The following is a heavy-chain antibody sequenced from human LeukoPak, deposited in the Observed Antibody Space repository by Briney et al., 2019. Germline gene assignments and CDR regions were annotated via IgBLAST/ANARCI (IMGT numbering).Heavy chain of an antibody. J-gene: IGHJ6*02. D-gene: IGHD2-15*01. CDR3: AKDRSLFHCSGGSCYSAEVDYYYGMDV. V-gene: IGHV3-23*01. CDR2: ISGSGGST. CDR1: GFTFSSYA. Sequence: GGSLRLSCAASGFTFSSYAMSWVRQAPGKGLEWVSAISGSGGSTYYADSVKGRFAISRDNSKNTLYLQMNSLGAEDTAVYYCAKDRSLFHCSGGSCYSAEVDYYYGMDVWGQGTTVTVSS.